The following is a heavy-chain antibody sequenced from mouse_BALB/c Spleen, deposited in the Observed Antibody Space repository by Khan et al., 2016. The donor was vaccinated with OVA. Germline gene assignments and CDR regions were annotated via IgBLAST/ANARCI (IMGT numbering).Heavy chain of an antibody. CDR2: ISYSGST. J-gene: IGHJ4*01. V-gene: IGHV3-2*02. CDR1: GYSITSDYA. Sequence: VQLKESGPGLVKPSQSLSLTCTVTGYSITSDYAWNWIRQFPGNKLEWMGYISYSGSTSYNPSLKSRISITRDTSKNQFFLQLNSVTTEDTATYYCARDGSRYNYAMDYWGQGTAVTGSS. D-gene: IGHD2-3*01. CDR3: ARDGSRYNYAMDY.